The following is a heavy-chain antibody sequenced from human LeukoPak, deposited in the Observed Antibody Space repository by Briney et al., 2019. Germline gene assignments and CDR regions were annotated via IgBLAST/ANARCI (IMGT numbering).Heavy chain of an antibody. CDR1: GGTFSSYA. CDR2: IIPIFGTA. Sequence: SVKVSCKASGGTFSSYAISWVRQAPGQGLEWMGGIIPIFGTANYAQKFQGRVTITADESTSTAYMELSSLRSEDTAVYYCARGADYDFWSGTTYYYGMDVWGQGTTVTVSS. D-gene: IGHD3-3*01. CDR3: ARGADYDFWSGTTYYYGMDV. V-gene: IGHV1-69*13. J-gene: IGHJ6*02.